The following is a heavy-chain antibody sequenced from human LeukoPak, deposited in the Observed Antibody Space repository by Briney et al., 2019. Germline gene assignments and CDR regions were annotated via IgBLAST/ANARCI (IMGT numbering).Heavy chain of an antibody. V-gene: IGHV3-11*04. Sequence: GGSLRLSCAASGFTVSSNYMSWVRQAPGKGLEWVSYISGSGRTIYYADSVKGRFTISRDNAKNSLYMQMNSLRAEDTAVYYCARGVSSPEYWGQGTLVIVSS. CDR2: ISGSGRTI. J-gene: IGHJ4*02. CDR1: GFTVSSNY. CDR3: ARGVSSPEY. D-gene: IGHD6-6*01.